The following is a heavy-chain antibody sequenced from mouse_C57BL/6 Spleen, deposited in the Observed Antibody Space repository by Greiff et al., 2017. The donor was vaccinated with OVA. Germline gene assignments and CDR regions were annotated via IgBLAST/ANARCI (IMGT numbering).Heavy chain of an antibody. D-gene: IGHD3-2*02. Sequence: LVAPSQSLSITCTVSGFSLTSYGVDWVRQSPGKGLEWLGVIWGVGSTNYNSALKSRLSISKDNSKSQVFLKMNSLQTDDTAMYYCATTDSSAPFAYWGQGTLVTVSA. CDR3: ATTDSSAPFAY. CDR2: IWGVGST. V-gene: IGHV2-6*01. CDR1: GFSLTSYG. J-gene: IGHJ3*01.